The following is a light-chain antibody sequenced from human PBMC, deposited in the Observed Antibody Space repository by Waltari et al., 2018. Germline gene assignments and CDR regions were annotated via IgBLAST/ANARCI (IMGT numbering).Light chain of an antibody. V-gene: IGLV2-23*02. J-gene: IGLJ2*01. Sequence: QSPLTQPASVSASPGQSITIPCPGTSSDIGNDNLVTWYQQHSGKVPKLIIYDVTQRPSGVSDRFSGSKSGNTASLTISGLQEDDEADYYCCSYAVSSTLVFGGGTKVTVL. CDR3: CSYAVSSTLV. CDR1: SSDIGNDNL. CDR2: DVT.